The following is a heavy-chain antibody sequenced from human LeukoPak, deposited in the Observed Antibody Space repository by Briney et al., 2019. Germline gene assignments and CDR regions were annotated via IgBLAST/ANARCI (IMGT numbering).Heavy chain of an antibody. CDR2: IIPIFGTA. CDR3: VRDGCGIEVAGRMVWFDP. J-gene: IGHJ5*02. V-gene: IGHV1-69*13. CDR1: GGTFSSYA. D-gene: IGHD6-13*01. Sequence: SVKVSCKASGGTFSSYAISWVRQAPGQGLEWMGGIIPIFGTANYAQKFQGRVTITADESTGTAYMELSSLRSEDMAVYSCVRDGCGIEVAGRMVWFDPWGQGTLVPVSS.